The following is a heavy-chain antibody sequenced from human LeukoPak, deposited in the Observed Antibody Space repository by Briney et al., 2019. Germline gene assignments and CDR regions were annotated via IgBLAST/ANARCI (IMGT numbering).Heavy chain of an antibody. V-gene: IGHV1-69*04. Sequence: SVKVSCKASGGTFSSYAISWVRQAPGQGLEWMGRIIPILGIANYAQKFQGRVTITADKSTSTAHMELSSLRSEDTAVYYCARGGPGGNSGHGGYWGQGTLVTVCS. D-gene: IGHD4-23*01. J-gene: IGHJ4*02. CDR1: GGTFSSYA. CDR3: ARGGPGGNSGHGGY. CDR2: IIPILGIA.